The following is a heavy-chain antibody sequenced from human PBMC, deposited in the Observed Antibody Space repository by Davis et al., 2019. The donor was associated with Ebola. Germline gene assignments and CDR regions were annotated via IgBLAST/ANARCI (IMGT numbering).Heavy chain of an antibody. V-gene: IGHV3-30-3*02. CDR1: GFTFSSYA. D-gene: IGHD1-26*01. J-gene: IGHJ4*02. Sequence: GESLKISCAASGFTFSSYAMHWVRQAPGKGLEWVAVISYDGSNKYYADSVKGRFTISRDNSKNTLYLQMNSLRAEDTAVYYCAKQRGVGAIDYDYWGRGTVVTVSS. CDR2: ISYDGSNK. CDR3: AKQRGVGAIDYDY.